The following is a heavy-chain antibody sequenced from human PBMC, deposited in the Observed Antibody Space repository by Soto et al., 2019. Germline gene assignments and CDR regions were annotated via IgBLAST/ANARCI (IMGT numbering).Heavy chain of an antibody. CDR2: ISGSGGST. V-gene: IGHV3-23*01. CDR1: GFTFSSYA. CDR3: ANDPLPSSCCYWYFDL. Sequence: EVQLLEPGGGLVQPGGSLRLSCAASGFTFSSYAMSWVRQAPGKGLEWVSTISGSGGSTYYADSVKGRFTISRDNSKNRLYLQMKSLRADDTAVYYCANDPLPSSCCYWYFDLWGRGTLVTVSS. J-gene: IGHJ2*01. D-gene: IGHD6-13*01.